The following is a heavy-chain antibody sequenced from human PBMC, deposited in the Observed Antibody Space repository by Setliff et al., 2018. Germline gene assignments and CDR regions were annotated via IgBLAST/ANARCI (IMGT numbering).Heavy chain of an antibody. D-gene: IGHD1-1*01. J-gene: IGHJ4*02. CDR2: IDYTGNT. CDR3: ARTGTYRYFDY. Sequence: PGGSLRLSCTASGFSFADYSVTWVRQAPGKRLEWLGRIDYTGNTYYNASLKSRLTLSVDTSKKQFSLQLDSVTAADTAVYYCARTGTYRYFDYWGRGTLVTVSS. CDR1: GFSFADYS. V-gene: IGHV4-39*01.